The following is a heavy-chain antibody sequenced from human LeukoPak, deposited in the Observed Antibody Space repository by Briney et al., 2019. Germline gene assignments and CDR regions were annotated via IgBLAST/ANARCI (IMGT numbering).Heavy chain of an antibody. CDR1: GFTFSSYA. CDR3: AKSRSTWYDNYPFDY. D-gene: IGHD6-13*01. J-gene: IGHJ4*02. Sequence: GSLRLSCAASGFTFSSYAMSWVRQAPGKGLEWVSAISGSGGSTYYADSVKGRFTVSRDNSKNTLYLEMNSLRAEDTAVYYCAKSRSTWYDNYPFDYWGQGTLVTVSS. CDR2: ISGSGGST. V-gene: IGHV3-23*01.